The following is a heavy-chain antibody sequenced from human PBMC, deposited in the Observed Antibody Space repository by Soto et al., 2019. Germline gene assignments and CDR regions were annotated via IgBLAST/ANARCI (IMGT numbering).Heavy chain of an antibody. V-gene: IGHV4-59*01. CDR3: ARELNGDYVTY. Sequence: SETLSLTSTVSGGSISNYYWSGIRRTPGMGLEWIEYYYDSGSTSYNPSLKSRVTISVDTSKNQISLKLTSVTAADTAVYYCARELNGDYVTYWGQGTLVTVSS. D-gene: IGHD4-17*01. CDR2: YYDSGST. J-gene: IGHJ4*02. CDR1: GGSISNYY.